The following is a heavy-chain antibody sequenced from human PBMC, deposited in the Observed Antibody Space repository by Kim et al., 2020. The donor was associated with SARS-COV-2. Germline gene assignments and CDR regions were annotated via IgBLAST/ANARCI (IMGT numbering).Heavy chain of an antibody. V-gene: IGHV3-30*01. Sequence: DSVKGRFTISRDNSKNTLYLQMNSLRAEDTAVYYCARVFGIRVGATAFDYWGQGTLVTVSS. D-gene: IGHD1-26*01. J-gene: IGHJ4*02. CDR3: ARVFGIRVGATAFDY.